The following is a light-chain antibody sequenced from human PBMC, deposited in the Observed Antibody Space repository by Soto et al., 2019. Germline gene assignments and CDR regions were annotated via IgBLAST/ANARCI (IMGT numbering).Light chain of an antibody. CDR1: STGVDGYDY. Sequence: SWLAEPGSVSGSSGRSITIPCPGASTGVDGYDYVSWYQQHPGQAPKLMIYDVNNRPSGVSYRFSGSKSGDTASLTISGLQAEDDADYYCSSYTSSAPFYVFGTGTKVTVL. V-gene: IGLV2-14*03. J-gene: IGLJ1*01. CDR3: SSYTSSAPFYV. CDR2: DVN.